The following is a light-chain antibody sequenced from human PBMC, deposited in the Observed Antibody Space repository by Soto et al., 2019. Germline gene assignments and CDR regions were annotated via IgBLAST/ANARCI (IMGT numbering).Light chain of an antibody. CDR1: QSVGRY. Sequence: ENVLTQSPAILSLSPGDTATLSCRASQSVGRYLAWYQQKPGQAPRLVIYDASNRATGVPDRFSGSWSGTDFTLSISNLEPEDFAIYYCQQRNNWPPITFGQGTR. CDR3: QQRNNWPPIT. J-gene: IGKJ5*01. V-gene: IGKV3-11*01. CDR2: DAS.